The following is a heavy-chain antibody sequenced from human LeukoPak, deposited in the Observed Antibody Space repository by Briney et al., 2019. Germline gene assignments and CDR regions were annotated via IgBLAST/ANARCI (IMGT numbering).Heavy chain of an antibody. V-gene: IGHV4-59*01. CDR1: GGSISSYY. CDR3: ASLIRRGYSGYDATPDY. D-gene: IGHD5-12*01. CDR2: IYYSGST. J-gene: IGHJ4*02. Sequence: SETLSLTCTVSGGSISSYYWSWIRQPPGKGLEGIGYIYYSGSTNYNPSLKSRVTISVDTSKNQFSLKLSSVTAADTAVYYCASLIRRGYSGYDATPDYWGQGTLVTVSS.